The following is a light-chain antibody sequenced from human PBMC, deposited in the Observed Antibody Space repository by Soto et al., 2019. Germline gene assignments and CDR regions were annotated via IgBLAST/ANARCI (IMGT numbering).Light chain of an antibody. CDR3: GTWETSLSPVV. J-gene: IGLJ2*01. CDR1: SSNIGNNY. V-gene: IGLV1-51*01. CDR2: DNN. Sequence: QSVLTQPPSVSAAPGQKVTISCSGSSSNIGNNYVSWYQQLPGTAPKLLIYDNNKRPSGIPDRFSGSKSGTSATLGITGLQTGEGADYYGGTWETSLSPVVFGGGTKLTVL.